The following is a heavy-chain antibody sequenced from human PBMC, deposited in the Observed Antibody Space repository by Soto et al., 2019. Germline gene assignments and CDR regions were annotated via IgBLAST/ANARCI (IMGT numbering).Heavy chain of an antibody. CDR3: AREGGVGEEVDTAMAVDP. J-gene: IGHJ5*02. D-gene: IGHD5-18*01. CDR2: IYYSGST. V-gene: IGHV4-31*03. Sequence: QVQLQESGPGLVKPSQTLSLTCTVSGGSISSGGYYWSWIRQHPGKGLEWIGYIYYSGSTYYHPYLDSRVTISVDTSKNHFSLKLGSVTAADTAGYYCAREGGVGEEVDTAMAVDPWGQGTLVTVSS. CDR1: GGSISSGGYY.